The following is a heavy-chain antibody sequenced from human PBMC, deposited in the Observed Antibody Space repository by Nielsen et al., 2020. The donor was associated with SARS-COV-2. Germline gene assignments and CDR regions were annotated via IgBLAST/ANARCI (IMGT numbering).Heavy chain of an antibody. J-gene: IGHJ6*03. Sequence: SETLSLTCGVHGESFRGFYWTWIRQAPGKGLEWIGESNHNGGTNYISPLTSRVTISVDTSRRQFSLKMTSLTAADTAVYYCARGRDGGIYAYLHHMDVWGEGTAVTVSS. CDR1: GESFRGFY. V-gene: IGHV4-34*01. CDR3: ARGRDGGIYAYLHHMDV. CDR2: SNHNGGT. D-gene: IGHD5-24*01.